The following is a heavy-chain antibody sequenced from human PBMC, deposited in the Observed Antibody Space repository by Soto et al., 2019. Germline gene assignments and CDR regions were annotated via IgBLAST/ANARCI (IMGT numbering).Heavy chain of an antibody. CDR1: GGSLSSGGYY. D-gene: IGHD5-12*01. Sequence: QVQLQESGPGLVKPSQTLSLSCTVSGGSLSSGGYYWSWIRQHPGKGLEWIGFIYYSGSTSYNPSLKSPVTISVDTSPNQFSLKLSSVTAADTAVYYCARDTQRGYSGYFDSWGQGTLVTVSS. V-gene: IGHV4-31*01. CDR2: IYYSGST. CDR3: ARDTQRGYSGYFDS. J-gene: IGHJ4*02.